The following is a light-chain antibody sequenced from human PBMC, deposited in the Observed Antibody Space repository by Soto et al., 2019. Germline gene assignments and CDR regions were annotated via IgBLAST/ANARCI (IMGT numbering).Light chain of an antibody. CDR1: QRISKSY. V-gene: IGKV3-20*01. Sequence: EIVLKQSPGTLSLSPGERATLSCRASQRISKSYLAWYQQKPGQAPRLLLYDASSRATGIPDRFSGSGSGTDFTLTISRLEPEDFAVYYCQQYGSSRTFGQGTKLDIK. J-gene: IGKJ1*01. CDR2: DAS. CDR3: QQYGSSRT.